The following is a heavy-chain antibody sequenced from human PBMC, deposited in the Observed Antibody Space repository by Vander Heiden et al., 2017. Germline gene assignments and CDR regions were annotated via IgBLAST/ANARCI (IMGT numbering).Heavy chain of an antibody. V-gene: IGHV1-18*01. CDR3: ARVLGYCSSTSCHTYGMDV. CDR2: ISAYNGNT. CDR1: GYTFTSYG. J-gene: IGHJ6*02. Sequence: QVQPVQSGAEAKKPGASVKVPCQASGYTFTSYGISWVRQAPGQGLEWMGWISAYNGNTNYAQKLQGRVTMTTDTSTSTAYMELRSLRSDDTAVYYCARVLGYCSSTSCHTYGMDVWGQGTTVTVSS. D-gene: IGHD2-2*01.